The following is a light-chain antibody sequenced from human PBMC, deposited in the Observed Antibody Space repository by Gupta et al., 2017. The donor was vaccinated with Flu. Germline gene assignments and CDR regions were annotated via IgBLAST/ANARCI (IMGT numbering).Light chain of an antibody. Sequence: DIQLTQSPSFLSASVGDRVTITCRASQGISTYLAWYQQKPGKAPNLLIYAASSLQSGVPSRFSGSGSGTEFTLTISSLQPADFATYYCQQGNSYPFTFGHGTKVDIK. CDR1: QGISTY. J-gene: IGKJ3*01. V-gene: IGKV1-9*01. CDR3: QQGNSYPFT. CDR2: AAS.